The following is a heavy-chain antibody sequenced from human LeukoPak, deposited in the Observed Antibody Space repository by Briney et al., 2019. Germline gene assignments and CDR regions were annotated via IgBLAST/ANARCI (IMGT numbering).Heavy chain of an antibody. CDR2: ISSSSSYI. CDR3: ASDNTPSPLYGLYYYYYGMNV. D-gene: IGHD3-3*01. J-gene: IGHJ6*02. V-gene: IGHV3-21*01. Sequence: GGSLRLSCAASGLTFRSYSMNWLRQATGKGLEWVSYISSSSSYIYYADSDEGRFPISRDTAKNSLSLQMTSLRAEETAVYYCASDNTPSPLYGLYYYYYGMNVWGQGTTVTVSS. CDR1: GLTFRSYS.